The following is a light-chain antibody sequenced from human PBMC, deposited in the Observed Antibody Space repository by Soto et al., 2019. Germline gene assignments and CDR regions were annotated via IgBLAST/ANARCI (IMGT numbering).Light chain of an antibody. CDR1: QSVSGN. Sequence: EVVMTQSPATLSVSPGERATLSCRASQSVSGNLAWYQQKPGQAPRLLIYGASTRAPGLPARFSGSGSGTEFTLTISSLQSEDFAVYHCQQYNNWPRTFGQGTKVDNK. J-gene: IGKJ1*01. CDR3: QQYNNWPRT. V-gene: IGKV3-15*01. CDR2: GAS.